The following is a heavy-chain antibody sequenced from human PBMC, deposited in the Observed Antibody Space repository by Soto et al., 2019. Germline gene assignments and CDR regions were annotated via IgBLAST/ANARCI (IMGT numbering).Heavy chain of an antibody. V-gene: IGHV3-66*01. CDR2: IYSGGST. D-gene: IGHD3-16*01. CDR1: GFTVSNNY. Sequence: EEQLVESGGDLVQPGGSLRLSCAASGFTVSNNYMSWVRQAPGKGLEWVSLIYSGGSTYYADSVKGRCTITRDSSKNTLYLQMNSLRADDKAMYYCAAYSHKGYWGQGTLVTVSS. J-gene: IGHJ4*02. CDR3: AAYSHKGY.